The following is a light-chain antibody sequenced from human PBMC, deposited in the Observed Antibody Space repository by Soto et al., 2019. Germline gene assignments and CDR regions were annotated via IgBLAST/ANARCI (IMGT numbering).Light chain of an antibody. CDR3: QQSYRNPPT. J-gene: IGKJ1*01. CDR1: QTIDNY. Sequence: DIQLTQSPSSLSPSVGDRVTITCRARQTIDNYLNWYQKKPGRAPKRLIYAASTLQTGVPSRFSGSGSETDFTLTISSLQPEDFATYYCQQSYRNPPTFGQGTKV. CDR2: AAS. V-gene: IGKV1-39*01.